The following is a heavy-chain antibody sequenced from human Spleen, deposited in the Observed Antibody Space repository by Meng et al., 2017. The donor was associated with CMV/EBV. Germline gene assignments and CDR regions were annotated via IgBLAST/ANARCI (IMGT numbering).Heavy chain of an antibody. CDR3: AREVGSYFDY. CDR2: IYSGGST. D-gene: IGHD1-26*01. CDR1: GFTVSSNY. J-gene: IGHJ4*02. V-gene: IGHV3-66*02. Sequence: GESLKISCAASGFTVSSNYMSWVRQAPGKGLEWVSIIYSGGSTYYADSVKGRFTISRDNSKNTLYLQMNSLRAEDMAVYYCAREVGSYFDYWGQGTLVTVSS.